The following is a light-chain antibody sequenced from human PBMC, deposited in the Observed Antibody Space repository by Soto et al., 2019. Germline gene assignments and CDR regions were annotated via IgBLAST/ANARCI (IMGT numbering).Light chain of an antibody. Sequence: SYELTQPPSVSVAPGQTAKITCGGSDIGQRSVHWYQQKPGQAPVLVGYDDFDRPLGIPDRISGSKSGNTATLTISRVEAGDEADYYCQVWTSSADLSFGGGTKVTVL. CDR3: QVWTSSADLS. J-gene: IGLJ3*02. V-gene: IGLV3-21*02. CDR1: DIGQRS. CDR2: DDF.